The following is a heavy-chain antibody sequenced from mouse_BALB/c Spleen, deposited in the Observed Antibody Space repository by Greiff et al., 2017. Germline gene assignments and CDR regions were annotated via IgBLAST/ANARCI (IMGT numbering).Heavy chain of an antibody. CDR3: ARRGVYDYDERGYAMDY. V-gene: IGHV14-3*02. J-gene: IGHJ4*01. CDR2: IDPANGNT. Sequence: VQLQQSGAELVKPGASVKLSCTASGFNIKDTYMHWVKQRPEQGLEWIGRIDPANGNTKYDPKFQGKATITADTSSNTAYLQLSSLTSEDTAVYYCARRGVYDYDERGYAMDYWGQGTSVTVSS. CDR1: GFNIKDTY. D-gene: IGHD2-4*01.